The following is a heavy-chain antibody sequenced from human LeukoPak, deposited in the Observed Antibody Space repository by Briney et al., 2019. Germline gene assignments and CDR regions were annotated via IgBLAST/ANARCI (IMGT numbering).Heavy chain of an antibody. CDR1: GYTFTGYY. D-gene: IGHD6-13*01. Sequence: ASVKVSCKASGYTFTGYYMHWVRQAPGQGLEWMGWINPNSGGTSYAQKFQGRVTMTRDTSISTAYMELSRLRSDDTAVYYCASYAAAAGRYYFDYWGQGTLVTVSS. J-gene: IGHJ4*02. CDR3: ASYAAAAGRYYFDY. V-gene: IGHV1-2*02. CDR2: INPNSGGT.